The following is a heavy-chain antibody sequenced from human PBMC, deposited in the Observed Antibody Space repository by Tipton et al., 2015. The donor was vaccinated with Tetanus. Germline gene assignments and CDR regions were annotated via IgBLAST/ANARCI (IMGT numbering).Heavy chain of an antibody. D-gene: IGHD3-10*01. V-gene: IGHV5-51*01. CDR2: IYPGDSRV. CDR1: GYIFNNFW. Sequence: MQLVQSGAEVKKPGESLQISCKSSGYIFNNFWIGWVRQMPGRGLEWIGLIYPGDSRVIYSPSFQGHVTLSADKSITTAYLQGNSLKASDTAMYYGARTGSPFDYWGQGTPVTVSS. J-gene: IGHJ4*02. CDR3: ARTGSPFDY.